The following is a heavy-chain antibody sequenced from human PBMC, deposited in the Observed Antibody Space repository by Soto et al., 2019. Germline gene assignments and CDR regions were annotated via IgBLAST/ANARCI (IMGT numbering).Heavy chain of an antibody. Sequence: PSETLSLTCTVSGGSISSGGYYWSWIRQHPGKGLEWIGYIYYSGSTYYNPSLKSRVTISVDTSKNQFSLKLSSVTAADTAVYYCARDPRCSGGSCYQGWYFGMDVWGQGTTVTVSS. CDR1: GGSISSGGYY. V-gene: IGHV4-31*03. CDR2: IYYSGST. J-gene: IGHJ6*02. D-gene: IGHD2-15*01. CDR3: ARDPRCSGGSCYQGWYFGMDV.